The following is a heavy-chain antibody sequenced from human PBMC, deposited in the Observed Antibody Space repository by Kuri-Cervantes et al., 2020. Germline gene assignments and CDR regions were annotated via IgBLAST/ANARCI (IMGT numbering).Heavy chain of an antibody. CDR3: ARGGEKLRRSMDV. CDR2: VYDGRSS. J-gene: IGHJ6*03. D-gene: IGHD4-17*01. Sequence: SETLSLTCAVYGGSFSGYYWSWIRQPPGKGLEWIGYVYDGRSSNSNPSLKSRVTISIDKSKNQFSLKLRSVTAADTAVYYCARGGEKLRRSMDVWGKGTTVTVSS. V-gene: IGHV4-34*01. CDR1: GGSFSGYY.